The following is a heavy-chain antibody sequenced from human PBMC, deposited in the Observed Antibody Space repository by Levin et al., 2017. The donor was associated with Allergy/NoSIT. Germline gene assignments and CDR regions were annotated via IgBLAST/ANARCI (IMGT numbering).Heavy chain of an antibody. J-gene: IGHJ3*02. Sequence: LSLTCAASGFTFNGYAMHWVRQAPGKGLEWVAVTSYDGGNKYYADSVKGRFTISRDNSKNTLYLQMNSLRAEDTAVYYCARTGQDAFDIWGQGTMVTVSS. V-gene: IGHV3-30-3*01. CDR1: GFTFNGYA. CDR3: ARTGQDAFDI. CDR2: TSYDGGNK.